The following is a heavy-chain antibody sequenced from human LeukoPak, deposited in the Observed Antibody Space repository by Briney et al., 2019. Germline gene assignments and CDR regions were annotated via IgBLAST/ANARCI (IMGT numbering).Heavy chain of an antibody. CDR1: GFTFSSYW. Sequence: GGSLRLSCAASGFTFSSYWMSWVRQAPGKGLEWVANIKQDGSEKYYVDSVKGRFTISRDNAKNSLYLQMNSLRAEDTAVYYCARVGVGGAAASFDYWGQGTLVTVSS. J-gene: IGHJ4*02. D-gene: IGHD6-13*01. CDR2: IKQDGSEK. CDR3: ARVGVGGAAASFDY. V-gene: IGHV3-7*01.